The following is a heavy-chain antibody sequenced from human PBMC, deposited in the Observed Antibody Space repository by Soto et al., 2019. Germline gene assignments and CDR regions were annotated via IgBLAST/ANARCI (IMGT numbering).Heavy chain of an antibody. Sequence: QVQRQESGPGLVKPSETLSLTCTVSGGSISSYYWSWIRQPPGKGLEWIGYIYYSGSTNYNPSLKSRVTISVDTSKNQFSLKLSSVTAADTAVYYCARRRGGSSWSDLDYWGQGTLVIVSS. CDR2: IYYSGST. J-gene: IGHJ4*02. CDR1: GGSISSYY. V-gene: IGHV4-59*08. D-gene: IGHD6-13*01. CDR3: ARRRGGSSWSDLDY.